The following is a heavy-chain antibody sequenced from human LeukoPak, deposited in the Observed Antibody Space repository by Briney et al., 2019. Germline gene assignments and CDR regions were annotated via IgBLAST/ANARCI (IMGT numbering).Heavy chain of an antibody. CDR3: AREMFPNWFDP. CDR2: IYSGGST. Sequence: GGSLRFSCAASGFTVSSNNMSWVRQAPGKGLEWVSVIYSGGSTYYADSVKGRFTISRDNSKNTLYLQMNSLRAEDTAVYYCAREMFPNWFDPWGQGTLVTVSS. D-gene: IGHD3-10*02. CDR1: GFTVSSNN. J-gene: IGHJ5*02. V-gene: IGHV3-66*02.